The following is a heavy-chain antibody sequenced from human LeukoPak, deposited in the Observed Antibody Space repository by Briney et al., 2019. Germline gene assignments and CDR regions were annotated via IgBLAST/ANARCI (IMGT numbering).Heavy chain of an antibody. CDR2: INTNTGNP. J-gene: IGHJ4*02. CDR1: GYTLPNYA. Sequence: ASVKVSCKASGYTLPNYALHWLRPPPGQGLEWMGWINTNTGNPTYAQGFTGRFVFSLDTSVNTAYLQISNLKAENTAIYYCARGQRYCSTTSCYPHYGGQGTLVTVPS. D-gene: IGHD2-2*01. CDR3: ARGQRYCSTTSCYPHY. V-gene: IGHV7-4-1*02.